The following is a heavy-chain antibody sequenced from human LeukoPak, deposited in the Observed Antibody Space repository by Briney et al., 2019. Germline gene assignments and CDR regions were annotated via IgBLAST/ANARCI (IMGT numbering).Heavy chain of an antibody. Sequence: SETLSPTCAVYGGSFSGYYWSWIRQPPGKGLEWIGEINHSGSTNYNPSLKSRVTISVDTSKNQFSLKLSSVTAADTAVYYCARGQSRYCSSTSCSRQRYYYMDVWGKGTTVTVSS. J-gene: IGHJ6*03. CDR2: INHSGST. V-gene: IGHV4-34*01. CDR1: GGSFSGYY. D-gene: IGHD2-2*01. CDR3: ARGQSRYCSSTSCSRQRYYYMDV.